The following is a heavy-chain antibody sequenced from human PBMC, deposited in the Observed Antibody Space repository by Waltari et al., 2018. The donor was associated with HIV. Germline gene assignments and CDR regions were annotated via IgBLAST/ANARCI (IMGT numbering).Heavy chain of an antibody. V-gene: IGHV3-15*01. Sequence: EVQLVESGGGLVKPGGSRRLSCAASGFTFTNDWMSWVRQAPGKGLEWGVRVKSETDGGTTDYAAPVKGRFTISRDDSKNTLYLQMNSLKTEDTAVYYCTTGDIVVVTDYWGQGTLVTVSS. CDR3: TTGDIVVVTDY. CDR1: GFTFTNDW. D-gene: IGHD2-21*02. CDR2: VKSETDGGTT. J-gene: IGHJ4*02.